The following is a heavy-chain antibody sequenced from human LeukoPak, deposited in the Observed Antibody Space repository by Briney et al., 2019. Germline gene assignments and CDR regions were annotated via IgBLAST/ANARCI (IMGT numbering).Heavy chain of an antibody. CDR3: TRDLEY. CDR1: GFTFTAYT. V-gene: IGHV3-48*01. Sequence: GGSLRLSCSASGFTFTAYTMNWVRQAPGKGPEWVSYIDYGGSVTHYADSVKGRFTISRDNAENSLYLQMNSLRVEDTAVYYCTRDLEYWSQGVQVTVFS. J-gene: IGHJ4*02. CDR2: IDYGGSVT.